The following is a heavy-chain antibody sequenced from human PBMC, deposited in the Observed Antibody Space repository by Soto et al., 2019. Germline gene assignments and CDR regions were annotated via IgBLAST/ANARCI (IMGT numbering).Heavy chain of an antibody. Sequence: SETLSLTCTVSGGSISSGDYYWSWIRQPPGKGLEWIGSIYYSGSTYYNPSLKSRVTISVDTSKNQFSLKLSSVTAADTAVYYCARRDGYNLDGMDVWGQGTTVTVSS. CDR3: ARRDGYNLDGMDV. CDR1: GGSISSGDYY. J-gene: IGHJ6*02. V-gene: IGHV4-39*01. CDR2: IYYSGST. D-gene: IGHD5-12*01.